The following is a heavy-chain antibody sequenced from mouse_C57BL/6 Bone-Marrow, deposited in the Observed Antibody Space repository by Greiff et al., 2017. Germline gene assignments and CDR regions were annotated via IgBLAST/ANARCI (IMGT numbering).Heavy chain of an antibody. V-gene: IGHV1-81*01. Sequence: LQESGAELARPGASVKLSCKASGYTFTSYGISWVKQRTGQGLEWIGEIYPRSGNTYYNEKFKGKATLTADKSSSTAYMELRSLTSEDSAVYFCARLNPYYFDYWGQGTTLTVSS. CDR1: GYTFTSYG. CDR2: IYPRSGNT. CDR3: ARLNPYYFDY. D-gene: IGHD1-3*01. J-gene: IGHJ2*01.